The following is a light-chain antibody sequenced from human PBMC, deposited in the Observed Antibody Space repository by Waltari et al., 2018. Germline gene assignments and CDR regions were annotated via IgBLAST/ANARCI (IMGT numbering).Light chain of an antibody. CDR1: QSVSSN. J-gene: IGKJ5*01. V-gene: IGKV3-15*01. Sequence: PATLSVSPGERATLSCRASQSVSSNLAWYQQKPGQAPRLLIYGASTRATGIPARFSGSGSGTEFTLTISSLQSEDFAVYYCQQYNNWPPRITFGQGTRLEIK. CDR2: GAS. CDR3: QQYNNWPPRIT.